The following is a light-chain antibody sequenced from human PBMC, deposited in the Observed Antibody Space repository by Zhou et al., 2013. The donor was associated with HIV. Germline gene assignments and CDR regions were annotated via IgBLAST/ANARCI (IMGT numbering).Light chain of an antibody. Sequence: DIQMTQSPSTLSASIGDRVTIPCRASQSVDRWLAWYQQKPGKAPKLLIYRASILESGVPSRFSGSGSGTEFTLTISSLQPDDFATYYCQQYKDYPITFGQGTRLEIK. V-gene: IGKV1-5*03. CDR3: QQYKDYPIT. CDR1: QSVDRW. CDR2: RAS. J-gene: IGKJ5*01.